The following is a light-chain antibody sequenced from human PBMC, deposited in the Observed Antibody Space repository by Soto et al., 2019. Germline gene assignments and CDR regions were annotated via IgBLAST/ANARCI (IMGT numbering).Light chain of an antibody. CDR1: QNINIY. V-gene: IGKV1-39*01. J-gene: IGKJ2*01. CDR2: GAS. CDR3: QQSSSPPRS. Sequence: DIQMAQSPSSLSASVGDRVTITCRASQNINIYLNWYQQKPGKAPQVLIYGASSLQSGFPSRFGGCGFVTDFTLTIGSLHPEDFPNYYCQQSSSPPRSFGQGTKLEIK.